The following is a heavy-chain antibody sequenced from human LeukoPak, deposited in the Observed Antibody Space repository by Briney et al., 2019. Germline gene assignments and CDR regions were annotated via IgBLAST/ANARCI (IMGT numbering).Heavy chain of an antibody. J-gene: IGHJ4*02. CDR1: GFTFSSYA. V-gene: IGHV3-23*01. CDR2: ISGSDNST. D-gene: IGHD6-19*01. CDR3: AKDPGIAVAGPTSFDY. Sequence: PGGSLRLSCAASGFTFSSYAMSWVRQAPGKGLEWVSAISGSDNSTYYADSVKGRFTISRDNSKNTLYLQMNSLRAEDTALYYCAKDPGIAVAGPTSFDYWGQGTLVTVSS.